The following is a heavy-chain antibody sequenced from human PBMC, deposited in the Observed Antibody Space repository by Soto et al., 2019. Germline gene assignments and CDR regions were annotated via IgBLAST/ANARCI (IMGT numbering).Heavy chain of an antibody. J-gene: IGHJ6*02. V-gene: IGHV4-34*01. CDR1: GGSFSGYY. CDR2: INHSGST. CDR3: ARVLFLGVGYYYGMDV. Sequence: SETLSLTCAVYGGSFSGYYWSWIRQPPGKGLEWIGEINHSGSTNYNPSLKSRVTTSVDTSKNQFSLKLSSVTAADTAVYYCARVLFLGVGYYYGMDVWGQGTTVTVSS.